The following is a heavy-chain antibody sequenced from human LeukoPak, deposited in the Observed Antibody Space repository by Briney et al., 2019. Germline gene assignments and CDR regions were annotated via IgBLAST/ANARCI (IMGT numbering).Heavy chain of an antibody. CDR3: ARDSSFGEQTGIDY. CDR2: IYHSGST. V-gene: IGHV4-38-2*02. CDR1: GYSISSGYY. D-gene: IGHD1-14*01. Sequence: SETLSLTCTVSGYSISSGYYWGWIRQPPGKGLEWIGSIYHSGSTYYNPSLKSRVTISVDTSKNQFSLKLSPVTAADTAVYYCARDSSFGEQTGIDYWGQGTLVTVSS. J-gene: IGHJ4*02.